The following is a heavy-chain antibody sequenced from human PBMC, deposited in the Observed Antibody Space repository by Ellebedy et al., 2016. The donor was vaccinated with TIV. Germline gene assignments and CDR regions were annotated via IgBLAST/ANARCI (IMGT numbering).Heavy chain of an antibody. J-gene: IGHJ3*02. CDR2: ISYDGSLK. CDR3: AKCSESWGNDAFDI. Sequence: GGSLRLXCVASGITHRSYGMHWVRLAPGKGLEWVAVISYDGSLKYYADSAKGRFTISRDNSKNTLYLQMNSLRADDTAVYYCAKCSESWGNDAFDIWGQGTMVTVSS. CDR1: GITHRSYG. D-gene: IGHD3-16*01. V-gene: IGHV3-30*18.